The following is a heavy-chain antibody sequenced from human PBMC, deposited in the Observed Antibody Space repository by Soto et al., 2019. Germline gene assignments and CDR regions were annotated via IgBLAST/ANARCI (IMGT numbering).Heavy chain of an antibody. Sequence: GESLKISCKGSGYSFTSYWIGWVRQMPGKGLEWMGIIYPGDSDTRYSPSFQGQVTISADKSISTAYLQWSSLKASDTVMFFCARRGGLVVAATHAFDIWGQGTMVTVSS. CDR1: GYSFTSYW. J-gene: IGHJ3*02. V-gene: IGHV5-51*01. CDR2: IYPGDSDT. CDR3: ARRGGLVVAATHAFDI. D-gene: IGHD2-15*01.